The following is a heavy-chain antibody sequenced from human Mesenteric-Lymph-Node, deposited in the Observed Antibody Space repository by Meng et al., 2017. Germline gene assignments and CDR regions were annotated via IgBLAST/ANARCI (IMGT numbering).Heavy chain of an antibody. J-gene: IGHJ5*02. Sequence: GGSLRPSFAALGFAFGNNVMHWVRQSPGKGLVWVPRIHPSGSNSNNADSVKGRFTISRDNSKNTLYLQMNSLRAEDTAVYYCARFSPYSSTFYGPNYFDPWGQGTLVTVSS. CDR1: GFAFGNNV. CDR3: ARFSPYSSTFYGPNYFDP. V-gene: IGHV3-74*01. CDR2: IHPSGSNS. D-gene: IGHD2/OR15-2a*01.